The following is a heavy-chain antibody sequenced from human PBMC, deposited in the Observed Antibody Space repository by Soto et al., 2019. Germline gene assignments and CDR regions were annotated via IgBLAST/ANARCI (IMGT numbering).Heavy chain of an antibody. CDR2: IYWDDDK. J-gene: IGHJ4*02. D-gene: IGHD1-1*01. CDR3: AHRAGLQGNWDGGYFDY. CDR1: GFSLSTSGVG. Sequence: QITLKESGPPRVKSTQTLTLTCTFSGFSLSTSGVGVGWVRQPPGKALEWLAFIYWDDDKRYSPSLRSRLTITKDTSKNQVVLIMTDMDPVDTAYYYCAHRAGLQGNWDGGYFDYWGLGTLVTVSS. V-gene: IGHV2-5*02.